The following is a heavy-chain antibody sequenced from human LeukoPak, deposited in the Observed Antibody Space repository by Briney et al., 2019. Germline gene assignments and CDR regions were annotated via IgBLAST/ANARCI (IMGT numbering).Heavy chain of an antibody. CDR3: ARAGLGAAADV. V-gene: IGHV3-13*01. D-gene: IGHD6-13*01. CDR2: IGTAGDT. CDR1: GFTFSSYD. Sequence: GGSLRLSCAASGFTFSSYDMHWVRQATGKGLEWVSAIGTAGDTYYPGSVKGRFTISGENAKNSLYLQMNSLRAEDTAVYYCARAGLGAAADVWGQGTLVTVSS. J-gene: IGHJ4*02.